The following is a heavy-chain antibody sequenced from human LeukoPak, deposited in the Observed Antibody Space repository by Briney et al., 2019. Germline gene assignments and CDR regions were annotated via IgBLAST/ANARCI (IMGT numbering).Heavy chain of an antibody. D-gene: IGHD3-16*01. CDR1: GFTVSSKY. Sequence: PGGSLRLSCVASGFTVSSKYMSWVRRAPGKGLEWVSVIYSGGSTYYGEPVKGRFTISRDNSKNTVYLQMNALRAEDSAVYYCARGTVWRLGSYGLDVWGQGTTVTVSS. J-gene: IGHJ6*02. CDR3: ARGTVWRLGSYGLDV. CDR2: IYSGGST. V-gene: IGHV3-53*01.